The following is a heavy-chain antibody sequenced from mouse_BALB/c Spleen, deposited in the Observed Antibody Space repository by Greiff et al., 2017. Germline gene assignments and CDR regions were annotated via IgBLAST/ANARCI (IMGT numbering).Heavy chain of an antibody. D-gene: IGHD2-4*01. CDR3: ARNRDYPWFAY. J-gene: IGHJ3*01. Sequence: QVQLQQSGPELVKPGASVKMSCKASGYTFTSYYTHWVKQRPGQGLEWIGWIYPGDGSTKYNEKFKGKTTLTADKSSSTAYMLLSSLTSEDSAIYFCARNRDYPWFAYWGQGTLVTVSA. CDR1: GYTFTSYY. CDR2: IYPGDGST. V-gene: IGHV1S56*01.